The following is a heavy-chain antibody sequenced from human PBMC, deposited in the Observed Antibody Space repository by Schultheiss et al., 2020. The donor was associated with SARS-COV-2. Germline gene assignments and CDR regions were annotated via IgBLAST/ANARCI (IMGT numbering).Heavy chain of an antibody. D-gene: IGHD6-13*01. CDR2: IYPGDSDT. V-gene: IGHV5-51*01. Sequence: GGSLRLSCKGSGYSFTSYWIGWVRQMPGKGLEWMGIIYPGDSDTRYSPSFQGQVTISADKSISTAYLQWSSLKASDTAMYYCARRYSSSWYFDLWGLGTLVTVSS. CDR3: ARRYSSSWYFDL. J-gene: IGHJ2*01. CDR1: GYSFTSYW.